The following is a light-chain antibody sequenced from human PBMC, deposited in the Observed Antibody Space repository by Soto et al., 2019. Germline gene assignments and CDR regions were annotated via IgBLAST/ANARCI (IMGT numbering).Light chain of an antibody. Sequence: DIQMTQSPSSLSASVGDTVTITCRASQSITNYLTWYRQKPGKAPKRLIYAASSLQSGVPSRFSGSGSGTEFTLTISSLQPEDFATYYCLQHNSYPQTFGQGTKVDIK. V-gene: IGKV1-17*01. CDR2: AAS. CDR1: QSITNY. CDR3: LQHNSYPQT. J-gene: IGKJ1*01.